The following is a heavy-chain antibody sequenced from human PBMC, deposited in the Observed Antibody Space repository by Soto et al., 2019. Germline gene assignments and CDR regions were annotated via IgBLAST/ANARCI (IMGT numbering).Heavy chain of an antibody. J-gene: IGHJ3*02. Sequence: SETLSLTCTVSGGSISSYYWSWIRQPPGKGLEWIGYIYYSGSTNYNPSLKSRVTISVDTSKNQFSLKLSSVTAADTAVYYCARDNSWAFDIWGQGSMVTVSS. CDR2: IYYSGST. CDR3: ARDNSWAFDI. V-gene: IGHV4-59*01. CDR1: GGSISSYY.